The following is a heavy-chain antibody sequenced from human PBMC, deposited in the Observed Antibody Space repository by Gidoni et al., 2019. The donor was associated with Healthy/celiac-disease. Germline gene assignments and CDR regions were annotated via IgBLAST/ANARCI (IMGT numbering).Heavy chain of an antibody. D-gene: IGHD3-22*01. CDR1: GGSISSSSYY. J-gene: IGHJ2*01. V-gene: IGHV4-39*01. CDR3: ARRMYYYDSSGYQRSYWYFDL. CDR2: IYYSGST. Sequence: QLQLPESGPGLVNPSETPSLTCTVSGGSISSSSYYWGWIRQPPGKGLEWIGSIYYSGSTYYNPTLKSRFTISVDTSKNQFSLKLSSVTAADTAVYYCARRMYYYDSSGYQRSYWYFDLWGRGTLVTVSS.